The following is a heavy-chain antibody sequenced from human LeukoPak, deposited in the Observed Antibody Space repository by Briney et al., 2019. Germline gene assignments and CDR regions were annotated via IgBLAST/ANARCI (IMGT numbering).Heavy chain of an antibody. CDR1: GFTFSSYW. Sequence: GGSLRLSCAASGFTFSSYWMSWVRQAPGKGLEWVANIKQDGSEKYYVDSVKGRFTISRDNAKNSLYLQMNSLRAEDTAVYYCARPLGYCSGSSCYPFDSWGQGTLVTVSS. V-gene: IGHV3-7*04. CDR2: IKQDGSEK. CDR3: ARPLGYCSGSSCYPFDS. D-gene: IGHD2-15*01. J-gene: IGHJ4*02.